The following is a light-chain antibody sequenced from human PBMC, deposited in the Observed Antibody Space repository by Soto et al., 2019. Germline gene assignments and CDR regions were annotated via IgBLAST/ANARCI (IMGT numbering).Light chain of an antibody. Sequence: EIVLTQSPGTLSLSPGXRATLSCRASQSVSSSYLAWYQQKPGQAPRLLIYGASSRATGIPDRFRGSGSGTDFTVTNSRLEPEDFAVYYCQQYGSSPTVAPGTNVEIK. CDR1: QSVSSSY. CDR2: GAS. J-gene: IGKJ1*01. CDR3: QQYGSSPT. V-gene: IGKV3-20*01.